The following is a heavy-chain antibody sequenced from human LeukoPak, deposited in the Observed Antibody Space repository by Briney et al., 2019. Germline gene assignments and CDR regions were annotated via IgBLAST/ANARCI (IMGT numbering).Heavy chain of an antibody. CDR3: ARGWGITMVRGVTSSGMDV. V-gene: IGHV3-48*04. D-gene: IGHD3-10*01. J-gene: IGHJ6*02. CDR1: GFTFSSYA. Sequence: GGSLRLSCAASGFTFSSYAMSWVRQAPGKGLEWVSYISSSSSTIYYADSVKGRFTISRDNAKNSLYLKMNSLRAEDTAVYYCARGWGITMVRGVTSSGMDVWGQGTTVTVSS. CDR2: ISSSSSTI.